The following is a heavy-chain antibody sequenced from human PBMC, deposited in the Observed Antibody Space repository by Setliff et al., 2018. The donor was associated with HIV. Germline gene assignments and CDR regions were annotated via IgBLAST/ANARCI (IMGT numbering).Heavy chain of an antibody. CDR3: ARGVTRDSIGYYRDEYFQH. V-gene: IGHV1-18*01. CDR1: GYSFNEYG. D-gene: IGHD3-22*01. J-gene: IGHJ1*01. CDR2: ISPYNGDT. Sequence: ASVKVSCKTSGYSFNEYGISWVRQAPGQGLEWMGWISPYNGDTRYAQKVQGRVTLTTDTSTNTGYMELRTLRSDDTAVYYCARGVTRDSIGYYRDEYFQHWGQGTLVTVSS.